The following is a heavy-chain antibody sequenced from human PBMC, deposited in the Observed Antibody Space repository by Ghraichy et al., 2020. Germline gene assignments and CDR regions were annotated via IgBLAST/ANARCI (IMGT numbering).Heavy chain of an antibody. Sequence: ASVKVSCKASGYTFIGYYMHWVRQAPGQGLEWMGWINPNSGGTNYAQKFQGWVTMTRDTSISTAYMELSRLRSDDTAVYYCARDLWPTTVTTALYAFDIWGQGTMVTVSS. CDR3: ARDLWPTTVTTALYAFDI. J-gene: IGHJ3*02. D-gene: IGHD4-17*01. V-gene: IGHV1-2*04. CDR1: GYTFIGYY. CDR2: INPNSGGT.